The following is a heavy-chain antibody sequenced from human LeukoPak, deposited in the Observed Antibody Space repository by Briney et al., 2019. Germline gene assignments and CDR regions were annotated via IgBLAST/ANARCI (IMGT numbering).Heavy chain of an antibody. CDR2: ISYDGSNK. J-gene: IGHJ6*03. CDR3: AKMRGQYYHSYYMDA. V-gene: IGHV3-30*18. Sequence: GGSLGLSCAASGFTFSSYGMHWVRQAPGKGLEWVAVISYDGSNKYYADSVKGRFTVSRDNSKGTLYLQMNSLTAEDTAVYYCAKMRGQYYHSYYMDAWGKGTTVTVSS. CDR1: GFTFSSYG.